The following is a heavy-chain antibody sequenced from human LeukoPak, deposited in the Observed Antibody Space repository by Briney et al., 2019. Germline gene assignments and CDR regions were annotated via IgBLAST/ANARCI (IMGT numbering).Heavy chain of an antibody. CDR2: IRSGGDNI. V-gene: IGHV3-48*01. J-gene: IGHJ3*02. Sequence: GGSLRLSCATSGFTFSSDPMNWVRQAPGKGLEWVSHIRSGGDNIHYADSVRGRFTVSRDNAKNSLYLQMNSLRVEDTAVYFCVRDAQFAFDIWGQGTMVTVSS. CDR1: GFTFSSDP. CDR3: VRDAQFAFDI. D-gene: IGHD5-24*01.